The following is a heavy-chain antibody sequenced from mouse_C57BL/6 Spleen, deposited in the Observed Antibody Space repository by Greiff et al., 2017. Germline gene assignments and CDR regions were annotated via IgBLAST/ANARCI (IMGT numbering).Heavy chain of an antibody. D-gene: IGHD1-1*01. V-gene: IGHV1-54*01. CDR3: ARSDYGSSYAMAY. CDR1: GYAFTNYL. Sequence: VQLQQSGAELVRPGTSVKVSCKASGYAFTNYLIEWVKQRPGQGLEWIGVINPGSGGTNYNEKFKGKATITADKSSSTAYMQLSSLTSEDSAVYFCARSDYGSSYAMAYWGQGTSVTVSS. J-gene: IGHJ4*01. CDR2: INPGSGGT.